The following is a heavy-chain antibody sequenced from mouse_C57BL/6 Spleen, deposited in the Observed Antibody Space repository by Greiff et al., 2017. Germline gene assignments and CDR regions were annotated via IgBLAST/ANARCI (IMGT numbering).Heavy chain of an antibody. V-gene: IGHV1-64*01. CDR2: IHPNSGST. CDR3: ARGGIYYDYDLYYYAMDY. Sequence: QVQLQQPGAELVKPGASVKLSCKASGYTFTSYWMHWVKQRPGQGLEWIGMIHPNSGSTNYNEKFKSKATLTVDKSSSTAYMQLSSLTSEDSAVYYCARGGIYYDYDLYYYAMDYWGQGTSVTVSS. J-gene: IGHJ4*01. D-gene: IGHD2-4*01. CDR1: GYTFTSYW.